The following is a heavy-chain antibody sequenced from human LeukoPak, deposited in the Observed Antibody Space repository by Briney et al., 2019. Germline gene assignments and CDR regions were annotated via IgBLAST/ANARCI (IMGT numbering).Heavy chain of an antibody. J-gene: IGHJ4*02. V-gene: IGHV6-1*01. CDR1: GDSVSSNSVG. Sequence: SQTLSLTCAISGDSVSSNSVGWHWIRQSPSRGLEWLGRTCYRSKWYNDYPISMKSRMTINPDTSKNQVSLQLNSVTPEDTAVYYCARSSSSSYDYWGQGTLVTVSS. D-gene: IGHD6-6*01. CDR3: ARSSSSSYDY. CDR2: TCYRSKWYN.